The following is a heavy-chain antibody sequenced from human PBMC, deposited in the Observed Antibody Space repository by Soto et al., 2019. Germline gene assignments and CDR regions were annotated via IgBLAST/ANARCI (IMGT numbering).Heavy chain of an antibody. CDR2: INEDGSEK. J-gene: IGHJ4*02. Sequence: HPGGSLRLSCAASGLNFRNFWMSWVRQAPGKGLEWVANINEDGSEKNYEDSVKGRFTVSRDNAKDSLYLQMNNLRVDDTAVYYCASGGHLDYWGQGAQVTVSS. V-gene: IGHV3-7*01. D-gene: IGHD3-10*01. CDR1: GLNFRNFW. CDR3: ASGGHLDY.